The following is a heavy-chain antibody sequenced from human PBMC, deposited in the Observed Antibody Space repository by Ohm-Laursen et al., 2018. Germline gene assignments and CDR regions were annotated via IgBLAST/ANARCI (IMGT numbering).Heavy chain of an antibody. J-gene: IGHJ3*02. Sequence: SLRPSCAASGFTFSDYFMSWIRQAPGKGLDWVSYISSSGTTIFYVDSVKGRFTISRDNSKNSLYLQMNSLRAEDTAVYYCARFYRDAFDIWGQGTMVTVSS. V-gene: IGHV3-11*01. CDR3: ARFYRDAFDI. CDR1: GFTFSDYF. CDR2: ISSSGTTI.